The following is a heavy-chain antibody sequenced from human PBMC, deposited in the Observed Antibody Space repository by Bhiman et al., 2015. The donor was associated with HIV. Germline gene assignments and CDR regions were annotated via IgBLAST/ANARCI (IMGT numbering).Heavy chain of an antibody. CDR2: ISGSGSST. J-gene: IGHJ2*01. Sequence: EVQLLESGGGLLQPGGSLRLSCAASGFTFSSYAMTWVRQAPGKGLQWVSTISGSGSSTYYADSVKGRFTISRDNSKNTLYVQMNSLRVEDTAIYYCAKSIAARPTSRRDWYFDLWGRGTLVTVSS. CDR1: GFTFSSYA. CDR3: AKSIAARPTSRRDWYFDL. D-gene: IGHD6-6*01. V-gene: IGHV3-23*01.